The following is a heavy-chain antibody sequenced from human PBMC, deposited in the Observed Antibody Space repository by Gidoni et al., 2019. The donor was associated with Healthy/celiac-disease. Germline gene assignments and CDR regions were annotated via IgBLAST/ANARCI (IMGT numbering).Heavy chain of an antibody. Sequence: QVQLVQSGAEVKKPGAAVKVCCKESGDTVTGYYMHWVRQAPGQGREWMGWINPNSGGTNYAQKFHGRVTMTRDTSISTAYMELSRLRSDDTAVYYCASSSSSFGGWFDPWGQGTLVTVSS. J-gene: IGHJ5*02. V-gene: IGHV1-2*02. D-gene: IGHD6-6*01. CDR2: INPNSGGT. CDR1: GDTVTGYY. CDR3: ASSSSSFGGWFDP.